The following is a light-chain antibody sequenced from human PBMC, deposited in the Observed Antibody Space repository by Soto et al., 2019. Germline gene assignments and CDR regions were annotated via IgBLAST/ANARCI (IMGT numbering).Light chain of an antibody. CDR3: QSYDNSLSAAYV. CDR1: SCNIGADYY. Sequence: QSVLTQPPSVSGAPGQRVTISCTGSSCNIGADYYVHWYQQLPGTAPKLLIYGNINRPSGVSNRFSGSKSGTSASLAITGLGAGDEAEYYCQSYDNSLSAAYVFGTGTKLTVL. J-gene: IGLJ1*01. CDR2: GNI. V-gene: IGLV1-40*01.